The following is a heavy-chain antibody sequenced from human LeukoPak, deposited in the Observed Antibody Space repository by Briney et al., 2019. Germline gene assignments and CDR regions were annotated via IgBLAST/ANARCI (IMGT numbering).Heavy chain of an antibody. J-gene: IGHJ5*02. D-gene: IGHD3-10*01. V-gene: IGHV4-34*01. CDR3: ARGMGTLLWFGEPAPHSYNWFDP. CDR1: GGSFSGYY. CDR2: INHSGST. Sequence: SETLSLTCAVYGGSFSGYYWSWIRQPPGKGLEWIGEINHSGSTNYNPSLKSRVTISVDTSKNQFSLKLSSVTAADTAVYYCARGMGTLLWFGEPAPHSYNWFDPWDQGTLVTVSS.